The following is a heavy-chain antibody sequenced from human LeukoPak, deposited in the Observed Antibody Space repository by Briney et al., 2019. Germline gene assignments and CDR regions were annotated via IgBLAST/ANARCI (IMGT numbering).Heavy chain of an antibody. D-gene: IGHD6-13*01. CDR1: GGTFSTYA. Sequence: SVKVSCKASGGTFSTYAISWVRQAPGQGLEWMGRIIPILDIANYAQKFQGRVTMTEDTSTDTAYMELSSLRSEDTAVYYCATVKKGFWYEYWGQGTLVTVSS. CDR2: IIPILDIA. V-gene: IGHV1-69*04. CDR3: ATVKKGFWYEY. J-gene: IGHJ4*02.